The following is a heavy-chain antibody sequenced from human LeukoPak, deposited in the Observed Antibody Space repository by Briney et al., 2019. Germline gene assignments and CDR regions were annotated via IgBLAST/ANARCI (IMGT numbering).Heavy chain of an antibody. Sequence: GGSLRLSCAASGFTFSSYGMHWVRQAPGKGLEWVAFIRYDGSNKYYADSVKGRFTISRDNSKNTLYLHMNSLRAEDTAVYYCAKGAAAGTESDYWGQGTLVTVSS. D-gene: IGHD6-13*01. J-gene: IGHJ4*02. CDR2: IRYDGSNK. V-gene: IGHV3-30*02. CDR1: GFTFSSYG. CDR3: AKGAAAGTESDY.